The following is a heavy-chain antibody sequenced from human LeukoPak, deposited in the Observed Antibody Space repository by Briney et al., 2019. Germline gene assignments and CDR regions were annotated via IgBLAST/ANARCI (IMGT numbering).Heavy chain of an antibody. Sequence: SETLSLTCAVSGGSISSGGYSWSWIRQPPGKGLEWIGYIYHSGSTYYNPSLKSRVTISVDTSKNQFSLKLSSVTAADTAVYYCARGRMYYYDSSGYYRFDYWGQGTLVTVS. J-gene: IGHJ4*02. V-gene: IGHV4-30-2*01. CDR2: IYHSGST. CDR3: ARGRMYYYDSSGYYRFDY. CDR1: GGSISSGGYS. D-gene: IGHD3-22*01.